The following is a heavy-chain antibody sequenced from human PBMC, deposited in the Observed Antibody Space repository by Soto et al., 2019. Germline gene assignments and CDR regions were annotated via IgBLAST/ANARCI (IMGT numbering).Heavy chain of an antibody. Sequence: SETLSLTCTVSGGSISSYYWSWIRQPPGKGLEWIGYIYYSGSTNYNPSLKSRVTISVDTSKNQFSLKLSSVTAADTAVYYCARLSVSRDFDWLLSGPTTRPYYFDYWGQGTLVTVSS. D-gene: IGHD3-9*01. CDR1: GGSISSYY. J-gene: IGHJ4*02. V-gene: IGHV4-59*08. CDR2: IYYSGST. CDR3: ARLSVSRDFDWLLSGPTTRPYYFDY.